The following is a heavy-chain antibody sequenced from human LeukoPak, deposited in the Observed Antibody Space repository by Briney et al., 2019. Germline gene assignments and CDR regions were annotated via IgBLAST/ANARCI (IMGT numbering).Heavy chain of an antibody. CDR3: ARDGDYGDYPTHMDV. CDR2: IKQDGSEK. V-gene: IGHV3-7*01. J-gene: IGHJ6*03. D-gene: IGHD4-17*01. Sequence: GGSLRLSCAAPGFTFSSYWMSWVRQAPGKGLEWVANIKQDGSEKYYVDSVKGRFTISRDNAKNSLYLQMNSLRAEDTAVYYCARDGDYGDYPTHMDVWGKGTTVTVSS. CDR1: GFTFSSYW.